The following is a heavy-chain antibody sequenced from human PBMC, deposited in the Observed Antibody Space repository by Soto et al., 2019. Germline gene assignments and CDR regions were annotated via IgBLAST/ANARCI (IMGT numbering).Heavy chain of an antibody. CDR2: INPNSGGT. V-gene: IGHV1-2*02. CDR3: ARDRRRDGYNFAY. D-gene: IGHD5-12*01. CDR1: GYTFTDYY. J-gene: IGHJ4*02. Sequence: ASVKVSCKASGYTFTDYYMHWVRQAPGQGLEWMGWINPNSGGTNYAQKFQGRVTMTRDTSISTAYMELSRLRSDDTAVYYCARDRRRDGYNFAYWGQGTLVTVSS.